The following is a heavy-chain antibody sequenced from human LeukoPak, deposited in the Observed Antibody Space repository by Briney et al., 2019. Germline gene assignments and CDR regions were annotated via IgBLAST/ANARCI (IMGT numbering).Heavy chain of an antibody. CDR1: GYTFTSYD. CDR2: INPSGGST. V-gene: IGHV1-46*01. J-gene: IGHJ4*02. CDR3: ARHRIAAAGALDY. Sequence: GASVTVSFKASGYTFTSYDINWVRQAPGQGLEWMGIINPSGGSTSYAQKFQGRVTMTRDMSTSTVYMELSSLRSEDTAVYYCARHRIAAAGALDYGGQGTLVTVSS. D-gene: IGHD6-13*01.